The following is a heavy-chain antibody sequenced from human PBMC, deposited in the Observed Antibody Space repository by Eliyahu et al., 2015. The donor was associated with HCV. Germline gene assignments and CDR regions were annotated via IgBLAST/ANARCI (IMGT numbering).Heavy chain of an antibody. J-gene: IGHJ4*02. Sequence: QVQLXXSGGGVVQPGRXLRLSCXASGFTFRTYGMHWXRQAPGRGLEXVAIIWHDGGKKFYADSVKGRFTISRDNSKNTLYLQMNSLRVEDTAVYYCARGLGQWTTVGFWGQGTLVTVSS. CDR3: ARGLGQWTTVGF. D-gene: IGHD3-16*01. CDR1: GFTFRTYG. CDR2: IWHDGGKK. V-gene: IGHV3-33*01.